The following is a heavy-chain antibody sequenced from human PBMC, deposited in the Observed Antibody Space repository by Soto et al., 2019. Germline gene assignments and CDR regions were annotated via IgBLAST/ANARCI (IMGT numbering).Heavy chain of an antibody. V-gene: IGHV2-5*01. CDR2: VYWNDDM. CDR3: AKIAYDSGGPRADY. CDR1: GFSLTTSRVG. J-gene: IGHJ4*02. D-gene: IGHD3-22*01. Sequence: QITLKESAPTLVKPTQTLTLTCTFSGFSLTTSRVGVEWIRQPPGKALEWLALVYWNDDMRYSPSLRTRLTITKDTSKNQVVLTITNVDPVDTATYYCAKIAYDSGGPRADYWVQGTLVTVSS.